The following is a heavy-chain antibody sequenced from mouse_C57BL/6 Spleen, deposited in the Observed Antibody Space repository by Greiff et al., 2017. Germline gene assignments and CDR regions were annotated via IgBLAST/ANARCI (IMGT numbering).Heavy chain of an antibody. CDR2: IYPGSGST. V-gene: IGHV1-55*01. Sequence: QVQLQQPGAELVKPGASVKMSCKASGYTFTSYWITWVKQRPGQGLEWIGDIYPGSGSTNYNEKFKSKATLTVDTSSSPAYMQLSSLTSEDSAVYYCARWGAITTPFDYWGQGTTLTVSS. J-gene: IGHJ2*01. D-gene: IGHD1-2*01. CDR1: GYTFTSYW. CDR3: ARWGAITTPFDY.